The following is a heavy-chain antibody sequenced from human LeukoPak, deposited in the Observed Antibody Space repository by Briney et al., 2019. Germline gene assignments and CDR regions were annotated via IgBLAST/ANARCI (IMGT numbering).Heavy chain of an antibody. V-gene: IGHV3-48*03. D-gene: IGHD3-22*01. CDR2: ISSSGSTI. CDR1: GFTFSSYE. J-gene: IGHJ4*02. Sequence: GGSLRLSCAASGFTFSSYEMNWVRQAPGKGLEWVSYISSSGSTIYYVDSVKGRFTISRDNAKNSLYLQMNSLRAEDTAVYYCARDTHYYDSSGYYFAWPFDYWGQGTLVTVSS. CDR3: ARDTHYYDSSGYYFAWPFDY.